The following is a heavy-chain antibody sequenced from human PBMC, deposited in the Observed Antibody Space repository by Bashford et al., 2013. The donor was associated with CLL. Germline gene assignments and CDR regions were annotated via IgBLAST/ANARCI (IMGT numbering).Heavy chain of an antibody. Sequence: GSLRLSCTASGFTFTTYSMNWVRQAPGKGLEWVSSISSSSSIYYADSVRGRFTISRDNAKNLLYLQMNSLRAEDTAVYYCASDRNGMDVWGQGTTVTVSS. CDR3: ASDRNGMDV. CDR2: ISSSSSI. V-gene: IGHV3-21*06. CDR1: GFTFTTYS. J-gene: IGHJ6*02.